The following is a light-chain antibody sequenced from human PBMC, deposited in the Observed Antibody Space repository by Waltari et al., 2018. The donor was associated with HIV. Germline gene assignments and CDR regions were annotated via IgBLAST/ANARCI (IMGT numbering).Light chain of an antibody. V-gene: IGLV2-8*01. CDR3: TSYYDTCNVI. CDR1: SSDVGDYDY. CDR2: GVN. J-gene: IGLJ2*01. Sequence: QSALSQPPPASGSLGQSVTLSCTGNSSDVGDYDYVSWYQQHPHKTPQHLIYGVNRRPSVVPARFSGAKSCNTASLPVSGLQPEDEADYHCTSYYDTCNVIFGGGTKLTVL.